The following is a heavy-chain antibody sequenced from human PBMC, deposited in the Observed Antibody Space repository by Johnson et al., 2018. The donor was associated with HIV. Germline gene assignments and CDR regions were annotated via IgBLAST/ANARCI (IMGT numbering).Heavy chain of an antibody. CDR2: ISYDGSNK. Sequence: QVQLVESGGGVVQPGRSLRLSCAASGFTFSSYAMHWVRQAPGKGLEWVAVISYDGSNKYYADSVKGRFTISRDNSKNTLYLHMNSLRAEDTAVYYCARGSLSGSPDIWGQGTMVTVSS. D-gene: IGHD1-26*01. CDR1: GFTFSSYA. CDR3: ARGSLSGSPDI. V-gene: IGHV3-30*04. J-gene: IGHJ3*02.